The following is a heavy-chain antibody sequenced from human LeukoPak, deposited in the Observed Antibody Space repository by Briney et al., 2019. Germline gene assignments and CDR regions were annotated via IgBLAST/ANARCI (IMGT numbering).Heavy chain of an antibody. D-gene: IGHD3-3*01. J-gene: IGHJ5*02. CDR3: ASGSRITIFGVA. V-gene: IGHV4-30-2*01. Sequence: SETLSLTCTVSGGSISSGGYYWSWIRQPPGKGLEWIGYIYHSGSTYYNPSLKSRVTISVDRSKNQFSLKLSSVTAADTAVYYCASGSRITIFGVAWGQGTLVTVSS. CDR2: IYHSGST. CDR1: GGSISSGGYY.